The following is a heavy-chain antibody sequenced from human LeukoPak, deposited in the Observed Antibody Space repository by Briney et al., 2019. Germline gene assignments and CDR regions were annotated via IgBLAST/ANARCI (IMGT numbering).Heavy chain of an antibody. CDR2: IDPILGTA. D-gene: IGHD2-15*01. CDR3: ARGRTPYCSGGSCYYFDY. CDR1: GYTFTSYA. V-gene: IGHV1-69*13. Sequence: SVKVSCKASGYTFTSYAMNWVRQAPGQGLEWMGGIDPILGTANYAHKFQDRVTITADESTSTAYMELSSLRSNDTAVFYCARGRTPYCSGGSCYYFDYWGQGTLVTVSS. J-gene: IGHJ4*02.